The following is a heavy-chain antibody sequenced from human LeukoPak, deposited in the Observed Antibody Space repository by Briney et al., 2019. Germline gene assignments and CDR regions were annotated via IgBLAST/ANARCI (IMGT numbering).Heavy chain of an antibody. CDR1: GFTFSSSG. CDR2: ISYDGSNK. Sequence: PGRSLRLSCAASGFTFSSSGMHGVRQAPGKGLEWVAVISYDGSNKYYADSVKGRFTFSRDNSKNTLYLQMNSLRAEDTAVYYCAKEYCSNSVCHSLDYWGQGTLVTVSS. CDR3: AKEYCSNSVCHSLDY. V-gene: IGHV3-30*18. D-gene: IGHD2-8*01. J-gene: IGHJ4*02.